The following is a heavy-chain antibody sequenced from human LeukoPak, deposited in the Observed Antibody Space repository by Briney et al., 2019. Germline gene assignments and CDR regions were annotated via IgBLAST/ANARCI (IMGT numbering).Heavy chain of an antibody. CDR1: GYTFTSYY. CDR2: INPSGGST. V-gene: IGHV1-46*01. Sequence: GASVKVSCKASGYTFTSYYMHWVRQDPGQGLEWMGIINPSGGSTSYAQKFQGRVTMTRDMSTSTVYMELSSLRSEDTAVYYCARDSGMVRGVISPLDYWGQGTLVTVSS. J-gene: IGHJ4*02. D-gene: IGHD3-10*01. CDR3: ARDSGMVRGVISPLDY.